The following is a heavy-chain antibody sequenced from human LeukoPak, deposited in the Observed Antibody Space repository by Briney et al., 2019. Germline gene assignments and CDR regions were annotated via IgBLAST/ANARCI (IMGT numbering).Heavy chain of an antibody. CDR2: SNAGNGNT. J-gene: IGHJ4*02. Sequence: ASVKVSCKASGYTFTSYAMHWVRQAPGQRLEWMGWSNAGNGNTNYALKVQGRATMTTDTSTSTAYMELRSLRSDDTAVYYCARVLRYDFWSAYYFDYWGQGTLVTVSS. V-gene: IGHV1-3*01. CDR3: ARVLRYDFWSAYYFDY. CDR1: GYTFTSYA. D-gene: IGHD3-3*01.